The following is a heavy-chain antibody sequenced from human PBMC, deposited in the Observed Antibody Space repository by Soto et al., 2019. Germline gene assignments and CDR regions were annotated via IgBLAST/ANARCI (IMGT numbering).Heavy chain of an antibody. CDR2: IKSKTDGGTT. CDR3: TAWPAYYYDSSGYYYGEY. V-gene: IGHV3-15*01. J-gene: IGHJ4*02. Sequence: GGSLRLSCAASGFTFSNAWMSWVRQAPGKGLEWVGRIKSKTDGGTTDYAAPVKGRFTISRDDSKSTLYLQMNSLKTEDTAVYYCTAWPAYYYDSSGYYYGEYWGQGTLVTVSS. CDR1: GFTFSNAW. D-gene: IGHD3-22*01.